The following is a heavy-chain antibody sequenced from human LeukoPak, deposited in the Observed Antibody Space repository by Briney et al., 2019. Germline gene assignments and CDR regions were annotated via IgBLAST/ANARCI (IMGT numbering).Heavy chain of an antibody. D-gene: IGHD6-13*01. Sequence: PGGSLRLSCAASGFTFRSYAMTWVRQAPGKGLEWVSAISGSGGSTYYADSVKGRFTISRDNSKNTLYLQMNSLRAEDTAVYYCAKSMHSSWTSYFDYWGQGTLVTVSS. CDR3: AKSMHSSWTSYFDY. V-gene: IGHV3-23*01. CDR1: GFTFRSYA. J-gene: IGHJ4*02. CDR2: ISGSGGST.